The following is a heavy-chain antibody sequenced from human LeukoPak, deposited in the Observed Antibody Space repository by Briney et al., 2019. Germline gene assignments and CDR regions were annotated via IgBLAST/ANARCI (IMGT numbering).Heavy chain of an antibody. CDR1: GGSFSCYY. CDR2: INHSGST. CDR3: ARVAGYCSGGSCRTRLDP. J-gene: IGHJ5*02. Sequence: SETLSLTCAVYGGSFSCYYWSWIRQPPGKGLEWIGEINHSGSTNYNPSLKSRVTISVDTSKNQFSLKLSSVTAADTAVYYCARVAGYCSGGSCRTRLDPWVEGTLVTVSS. D-gene: IGHD2-15*01. V-gene: IGHV4-34*01.